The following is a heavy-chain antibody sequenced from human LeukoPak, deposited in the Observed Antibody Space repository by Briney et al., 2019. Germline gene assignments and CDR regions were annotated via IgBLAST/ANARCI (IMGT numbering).Heavy chain of an antibody. CDR2: ISAGGGST. D-gene: IGHD6-13*01. CDR1: GLTFRDYC. CDR3: AKDAAGPEY. Sequence: PGGSLRLSCAVSGLTFRDYCMAWVRQAPGKGLVWVSGISAGGGSTYYADSVKGRFTISRDNSRNTLYLQMNSLSAEDTAVYYCAKDAAGPEYWGQGTLVTVSS. J-gene: IGHJ4*02. V-gene: IGHV3-23*01.